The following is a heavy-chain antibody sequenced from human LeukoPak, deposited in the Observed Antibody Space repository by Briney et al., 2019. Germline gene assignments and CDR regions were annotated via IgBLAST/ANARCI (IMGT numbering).Heavy chain of an antibody. CDR2: IYSDGST. CDR3: SIRPEFDY. J-gene: IGHJ4*02. CDR1: GFTFSSYA. V-gene: IGHV3-53*01. D-gene: IGHD4-17*01. Sequence: GGSLRLSCAASGFTFSSYAMSWVRQAPGKGLEWVSVIYSDGSTYYADSVKGRFTISRDNSKNTLYLQMNSLRAEDTAVYYCSIRPEFDYWGQGTLVTVSS.